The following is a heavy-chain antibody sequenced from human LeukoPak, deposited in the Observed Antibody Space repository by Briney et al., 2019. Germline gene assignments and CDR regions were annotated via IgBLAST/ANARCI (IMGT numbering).Heavy chain of an antibody. J-gene: IGHJ4*02. CDR3: AAIRYCSGGSCSEL. D-gene: IGHD2-15*01. Sequence: GASVKVSCKASGYTFTSYGTSWVRQAPGRGLEWMGWISAYNGNTNYAQKLQGRVTMTTDTSTSTAYMELRSLRSDDTAVYYCAAIRYCSGGSCSELWGQGTLVTVSS. CDR1: GYTFTSYG. V-gene: IGHV1-18*01. CDR2: ISAYNGNT.